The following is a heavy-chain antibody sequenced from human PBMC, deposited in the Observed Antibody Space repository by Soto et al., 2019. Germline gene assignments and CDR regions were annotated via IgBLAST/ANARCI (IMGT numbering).Heavy chain of an antibody. CDR1: GGSISSYY. CDR3: ARLCGWSVDY. Sequence: QVQLQESGPGLVKPSETLSLTCTVSGGSISSYYWSWIRQPPGKGLEWIGYIYYSGSTNYHPSLKSRVPISLDTPKNQVSLKLSSVTAADTAVYYCARLCGWSVDYWGQGTLVTVSS. CDR2: IYYSGST. J-gene: IGHJ4*02. V-gene: IGHV4-59*08. D-gene: IGHD6-19*01.